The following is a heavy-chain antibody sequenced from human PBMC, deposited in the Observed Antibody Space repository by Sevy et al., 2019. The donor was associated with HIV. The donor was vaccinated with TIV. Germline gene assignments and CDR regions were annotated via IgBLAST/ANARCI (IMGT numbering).Heavy chain of an antibody. Sequence: ASVKVSCKASGYTFTSYGISWVRQAPGQGLEWMGWISAYNGNTNYAQKLQGRVTMTTDTSTSTAYMELRSLRSDDTAVYYCARVDTMVRGVTHYYYGMDVWGQGTTVTVSS. J-gene: IGHJ6*02. D-gene: IGHD3-10*01. CDR1: GYTFTSYG. CDR3: ARVDTMVRGVTHYYYGMDV. V-gene: IGHV1-18*01. CDR2: ISAYNGNT.